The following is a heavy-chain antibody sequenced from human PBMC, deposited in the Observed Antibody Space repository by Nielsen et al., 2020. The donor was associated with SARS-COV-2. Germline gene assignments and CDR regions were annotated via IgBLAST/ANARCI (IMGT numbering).Heavy chain of an antibody. Sequence: GSLKISCAGSGLTLANYYMSWVRQAPGKGLEWVSGINWNGGSTGYADSVKGRFTISRDNAKNSLYLQMNSLRAEDTALYYCAKDPSIFGVDHSYYGMDVWGQGTTVTVSS. V-gene: IGHV3-20*04. D-gene: IGHD3-3*01. J-gene: IGHJ6*02. CDR1: GLTLANYY. CDR3: AKDPSIFGVDHSYYGMDV. CDR2: INWNGGST.